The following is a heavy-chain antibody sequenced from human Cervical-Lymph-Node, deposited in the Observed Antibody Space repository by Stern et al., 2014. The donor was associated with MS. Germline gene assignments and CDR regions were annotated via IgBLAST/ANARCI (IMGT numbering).Heavy chain of an antibody. CDR3: ARGSGDNWFGP. D-gene: IGHD3-10*01. Sequence: QVQLVESGAEVKKPGSSVKVSCKSSGGISWVRQAPGQGLEWMGGVIPFLGTSNYAQKFQGRVTITADTSTNTTYLHLSRLTSADTAVYYCARGSGDNWFGPWGQGTLVTVSS. CDR2: VIPFLGTS. J-gene: IGHJ5*02. CDR1: GG. V-gene: IGHV1-69*06.